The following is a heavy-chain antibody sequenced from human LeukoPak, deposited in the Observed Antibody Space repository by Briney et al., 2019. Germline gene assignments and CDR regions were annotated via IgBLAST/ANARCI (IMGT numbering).Heavy chain of an antibody. D-gene: IGHD3-22*01. CDR3: ARDIHDSSGYYYDY. J-gene: IGHJ4*02. Sequence: GGSLRLSCVASGFTFSGYTMSWVRQAPGKGPEWISAVGARGDKTYYADSVKGRFTVSRDNSKDTLFLQMISLRAEDTALYYCARDIHDSSGYYYDYWGQGTLVTVSP. V-gene: IGHV3-23*01. CDR1: GFTFSGYT. CDR2: VGARGDKT.